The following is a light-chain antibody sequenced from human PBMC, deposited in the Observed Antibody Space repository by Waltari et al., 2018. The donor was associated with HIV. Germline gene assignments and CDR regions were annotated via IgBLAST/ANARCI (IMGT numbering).Light chain of an antibody. CDR3: MQALQTPT. Sequence: DIVMTQSPLSLSVTPGEPASISCRSSQSLLRGNGYNYLHWYLQKPGQSPQLLIYLGSNRASGVPDRFTGSGSGTYFTLKITRVEAEDVGVYFCMQALQTPTFGGGTKVEI. J-gene: IGKJ4*01. CDR1: QSLLRGNGYNY. V-gene: IGKV2-28*01. CDR2: LGS.